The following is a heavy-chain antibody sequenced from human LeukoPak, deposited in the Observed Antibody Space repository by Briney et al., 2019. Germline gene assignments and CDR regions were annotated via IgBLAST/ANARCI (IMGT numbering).Heavy chain of an antibody. Sequence: GGSLRLSCAASGFTFSSYAMHWVRQAPGKGLERVAVISYDGSNKYYADSVKGRFTISRDNSKNTLYLQMNSLRGEDTAVYYCASAAGPFDNWGQGTLVTVSS. CDR1: GFTFSSYA. D-gene: IGHD6-13*01. CDR3: ASAAGPFDN. CDR2: ISYDGSNK. J-gene: IGHJ4*02. V-gene: IGHV3-30-3*01.